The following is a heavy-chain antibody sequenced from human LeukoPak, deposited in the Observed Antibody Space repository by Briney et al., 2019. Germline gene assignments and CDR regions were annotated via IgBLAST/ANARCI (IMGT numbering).Heavy chain of an antibody. J-gene: IGHJ4*02. V-gene: IGHV4-61*02. Sequence: SETLSLTCTVSGGSISSDNYYWTWIRQPAGKGLEWIGRVYSSGLANYNPSLKSRVTISADTSKNQFSLKVESVTAADTAVYYCAGQQLGSRAFDSWGQGTLVTVSS. D-gene: IGHD6-13*01. CDR3: AGQQLGSRAFDS. CDR2: VYSSGLA. CDR1: GGSISSDNYY.